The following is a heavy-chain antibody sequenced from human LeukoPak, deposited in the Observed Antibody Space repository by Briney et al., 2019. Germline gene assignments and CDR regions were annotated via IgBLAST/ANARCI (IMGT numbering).Heavy chain of an antibody. V-gene: IGHV3-30*02. D-gene: IGHD2-2*01. Sequence: GGSLRLSCAASGFTFSSYGMHWVRQAPGKGLEWVAVIWYGGSNKYYADSVKGRFTISRDNSKNTLYLQMNSLRAEDTAVYYCAKDKGYCSSTSCRHYYYYMDVWGKGTTVTVSS. J-gene: IGHJ6*03. CDR2: IWYGGSNK. CDR3: AKDKGYCSSTSCRHYYYYMDV. CDR1: GFTFSSYG.